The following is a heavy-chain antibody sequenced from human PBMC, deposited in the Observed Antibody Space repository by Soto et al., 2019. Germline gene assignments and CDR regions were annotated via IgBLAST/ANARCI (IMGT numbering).Heavy chain of an antibody. CDR1: GFIISDYS. J-gene: IGHJ4*02. CDR2: IRSSGSVI. V-gene: IGHV3-48*02. CDR3: TRDPEALDY. Sequence: GGSLRLSCAASGFIISDYSMNWVRQAPGKGLEWVSYIRSSGSVIYYADSVKGRFTISRDIAKNTLFLQMNSLGDDDTAIYYCTRDPEALDYWGQGTRVTVSS.